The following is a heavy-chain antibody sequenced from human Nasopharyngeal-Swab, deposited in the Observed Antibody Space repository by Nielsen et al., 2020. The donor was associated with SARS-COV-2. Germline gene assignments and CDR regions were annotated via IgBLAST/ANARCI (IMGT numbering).Heavy chain of an antibody. Sequence: GGSLRLSCAASGFTFSSYWMSWVRQAPGKGLEWVANIKQDGSEKYYVDSVKGRFTISRDNAKNSLYLQMNSLRAEDTAVYYCARKPSQQLVGGEFDYWGQGTLVTVSS. J-gene: IGHJ4*02. CDR2: IKQDGSEK. D-gene: IGHD6-13*01. V-gene: IGHV3-7*01. CDR3: ARKPSQQLVGGEFDY. CDR1: GFTFSSYW.